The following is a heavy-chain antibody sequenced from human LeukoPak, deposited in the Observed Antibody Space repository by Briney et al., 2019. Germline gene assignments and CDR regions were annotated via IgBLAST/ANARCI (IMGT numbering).Heavy chain of an antibody. D-gene: IGHD4-17*01. J-gene: IGHJ4*02. CDR1: GFTVSSNY. V-gene: IGHV3-66*04. Sequence: GGSLRLSCAASGFTVSSNYMSWVRQAPGKGLEWVSVIYSGGSTYYADSVKGRFTISRDNSKNTLYLQMNSLRAEDTAVYYCARLHVYGDLSGRDYWGQGTLVTVSS. CDR3: ARLHVYGDLSGRDY. CDR2: IYSGGST.